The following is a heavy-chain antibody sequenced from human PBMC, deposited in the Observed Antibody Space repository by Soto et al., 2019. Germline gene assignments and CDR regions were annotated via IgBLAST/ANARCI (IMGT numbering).Heavy chain of an antibody. D-gene: IGHD3-10*01. CDR3: ARDFGGSGDYYYYYGMDV. CDR2: IIPILGIA. V-gene: IGHV1-69*08. J-gene: IGHJ6*02. CDR1: GGTFSSYT. Sequence: QVQLVQSGAEVKKPGSSVKVSCKASGGTFSSYTISWVRQAPGQGFEWMGRIIPILGIANYAQKFQGRVTITADXXTXTXSMELSSLRSEDTAVYYCARDFGGSGDYYYYYGMDVWGQGTTVTVSS.